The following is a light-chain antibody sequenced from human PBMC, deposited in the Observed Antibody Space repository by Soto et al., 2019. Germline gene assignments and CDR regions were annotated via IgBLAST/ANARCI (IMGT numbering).Light chain of an antibody. V-gene: IGKV3D-15*01. CDR3: QQYNNWPFIT. CDR2: GAS. J-gene: IGKJ5*01. Sequence: EIVMTQSPGTLSLSPGERATLSCRASQSVSSRLAWYQQKPGQAPRLLISGASSRATGIPDRFSGSGSGTEFTLTISSLQSEDFAVYYCQQYNNWPFITFGQGTRLAVK. CDR1: QSVSSR.